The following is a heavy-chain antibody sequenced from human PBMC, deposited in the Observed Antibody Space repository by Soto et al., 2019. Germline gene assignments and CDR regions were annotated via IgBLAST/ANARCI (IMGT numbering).Heavy chain of an antibody. D-gene: IGHD2-2*02. CDR1: GFTFSSYG. CDR2: ISYDGSNK. J-gene: IGHJ5*02. Sequence: LRLSCAASGFTFSSYGMHWVRQAPGKGLEWVAVISYDGSNKYYADSVKGRFTISRDNSKNTLYLQMNSLRAEDTAVYYCAKDRGTAAIHNWFDPWGQGTLVTVSS. CDR3: AKDRGTAAIHNWFDP. V-gene: IGHV3-30*18.